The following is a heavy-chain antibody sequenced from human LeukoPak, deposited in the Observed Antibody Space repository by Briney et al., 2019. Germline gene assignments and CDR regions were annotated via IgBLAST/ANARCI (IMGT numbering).Heavy chain of an antibody. CDR2: IIPIFGTA. J-gene: IGHJ4*02. CDR1: GGTFSSYA. D-gene: IGHD6-13*01. Sequence: VASVKVSCKASGGTFSSYAISWVRQAPGQGLEWMGGIIPIFGTANYAQKFQGRVTITADESTSTAYMELSSLRSEDTAVYYCARGVPGIAATRVFDYWGQGTLVTVSS. CDR3: ARGVPGIAATRVFDY. V-gene: IGHV1-69*01.